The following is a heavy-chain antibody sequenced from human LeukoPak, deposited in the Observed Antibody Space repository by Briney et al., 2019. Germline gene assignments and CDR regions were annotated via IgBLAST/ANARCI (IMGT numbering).Heavy chain of an antibody. D-gene: IGHD2-2*01. CDR3: AKGGAIIVVPAAIH. Sequence: GGSLRLSCAASGFTFSNYAMNWVRQAPGKGLEWVSGISGSGDSTYYADSVKGRFTISRDNSKNTLYLQMNSLRAEDTALYYCAKGGAIIVVPAAIHWGQGTLVTVSS. J-gene: IGHJ4*02. CDR1: GFTFSNYA. V-gene: IGHV3-23*01. CDR2: ISGSGDST.